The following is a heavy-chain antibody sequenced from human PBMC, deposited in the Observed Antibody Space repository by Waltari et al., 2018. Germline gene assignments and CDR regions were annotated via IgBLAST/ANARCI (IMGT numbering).Heavy chain of an antibody. CDR3: ARGGCSGGSCYSYLLDY. CDR2: IYSGGST. V-gene: IGHV3-53*01. CDR1: GFTVSSNY. Sequence: EVQLVESGGGLIQPGGSLRLSCAASGFTVSSNYMSWVRQAPGKGLEWVSVIYSGGSTYYADSVKGRFTISRDNYKNTLYLQMNSLRAEDTAVYYCARGGCSGGSCYSYLLDYWGQGTLVTVSS. J-gene: IGHJ4*02. D-gene: IGHD2-15*01.